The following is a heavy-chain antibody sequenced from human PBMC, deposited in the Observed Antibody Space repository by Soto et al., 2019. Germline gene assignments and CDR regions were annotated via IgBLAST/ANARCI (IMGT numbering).Heavy chain of an antibody. Sequence: QVQLQESGPGLVQPSQTLSLACTVSGGSITTVGNYWSWIRQFPGKGLEWIGHLSYIGSTNSNPSLRSRLSMSVDTSKNQFSLELSSVTAADTAVYYCARLLGSGNYLGIFDAFDIWGQGTVVTVSS. CDR2: LSYIGST. CDR1: GGSITTVGNY. D-gene: IGHD1-26*01. J-gene: IGHJ3*02. V-gene: IGHV4-31*03. CDR3: ARLLGSGNYLGIFDAFDI.